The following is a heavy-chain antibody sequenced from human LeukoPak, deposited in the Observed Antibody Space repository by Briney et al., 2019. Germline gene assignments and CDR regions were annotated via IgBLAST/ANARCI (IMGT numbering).Heavy chain of an antibody. CDR1: GFTFSDYY. CDR2: ISSSSSNT. Sequence: GGSLRPSCAASGFTFSDYYMSWIRQAPGKGLEWLSYISSSSSNTDYADSVKGRFTISRDNAKNSLYLEMNNLGAEDTAVYYCARTGGRITMIGDIWGQGTMVTVSS. D-gene: IGHD3-10*02. J-gene: IGHJ3*02. CDR3: ARTGGRITMIGDI. V-gene: IGHV3-11*03.